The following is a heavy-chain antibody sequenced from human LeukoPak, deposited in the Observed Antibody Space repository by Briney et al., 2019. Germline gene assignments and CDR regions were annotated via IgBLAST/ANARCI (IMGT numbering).Heavy chain of an antibody. Sequence: ASVKVSCKASRYTSTGYYMYWVRQAPGQGLWWMGWMHPNSGGTNYAQKVQGRVTMTRDTSISTAYMELIRLRSDDTAVYYCARVGIYGSGSQTTYYYCYGMDVWGQGTTVTVSS. CDR2: MHPNSGGT. V-gene: IGHV1-2*02. CDR3: ARVGIYGSGSQTTYYYCYGMDV. CDR1: RYTSTGYY. J-gene: IGHJ6*02. D-gene: IGHD3-10*01.